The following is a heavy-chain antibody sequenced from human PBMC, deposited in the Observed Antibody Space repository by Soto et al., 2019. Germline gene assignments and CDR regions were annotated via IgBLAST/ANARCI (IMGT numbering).Heavy chain of an antibody. CDR3: ARTNDYGDYGGTSDHNDMDV. V-gene: IGHV4-61*01. D-gene: IGHD4-17*01. J-gene: IGHJ6*02. CDR2: IYYSGST. Sequence: PSETLSLTCTVSGGSVSSGTYYWSWIRQPPGKGLEWIGYIYYSGSTNYNPSLKSRVTISVDRSKNQFSLKLSSVTAADTAVYYCARTNDYGDYGGTSDHNDMDVWAQETTVTVSS. CDR1: GGSVSSGTYY.